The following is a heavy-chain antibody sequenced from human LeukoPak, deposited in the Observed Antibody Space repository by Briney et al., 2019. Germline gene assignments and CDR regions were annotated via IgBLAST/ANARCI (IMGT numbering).Heavy chain of an antibody. J-gene: IGHJ4*02. D-gene: IGHD6-6*01. V-gene: IGHV4-34*01. CDR3: ARAGVAARPDYFDY. CDR1: GVSFSGYY. Sequence: SETLSLTCAVYGVSFSGYYWSWIRQPPGKGLEWIGEINHSGSTNYNPSLKSRVTISVDTSKNQFSLKLSSVTAADTAVYYCARAGVAARPDYFDYWGQGTLVTVSS. CDR2: INHSGST.